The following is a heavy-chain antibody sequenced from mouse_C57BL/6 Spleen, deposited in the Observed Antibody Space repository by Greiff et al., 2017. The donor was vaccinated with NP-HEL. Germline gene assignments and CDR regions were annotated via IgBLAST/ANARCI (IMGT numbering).Heavy chain of an antibody. CDR2: IWSDGST. V-gene: IGHV2-6-1*01. CDR3: ARQITTVVANYAMDY. J-gene: IGHJ4*01. D-gene: IGHD1-1*01. CDR1: GFSLTSYG. Sequence: VNLVESGPGLVAPSQSLSITCTVSGFSLTSYGVHWVRQPPGKGLEWLVVIWSDGSTTYNSALKSRLSISKDNSKSQVFLKMNSLQTDDTAMYYCARQITTVVANYAMDYWGQGTSVTVSS.